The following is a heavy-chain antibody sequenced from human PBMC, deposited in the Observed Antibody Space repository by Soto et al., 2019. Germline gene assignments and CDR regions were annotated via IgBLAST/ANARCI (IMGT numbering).Heavy chain of an antibody. D-gene: IGHD3-22*01. CDR2: VTPTGDYT. CDR3: TRRPPSSGHPGLYAFDI. Sequence: QVQLVQSGAEVKKPGASVKVSCKASGYTFTSYYMHWVRQAPGQGLEWMGIVTPTGDYTAYAQKFQGRVTMTRDTSATTVYMELSSLTSEDTAVYYCTRRPPSSGHPGLYAFDIWGQGTMATVSS. CDR1: GYTFTSYY. J-gene: IGHJ3*02. V-gene: IGHV1-46*01.